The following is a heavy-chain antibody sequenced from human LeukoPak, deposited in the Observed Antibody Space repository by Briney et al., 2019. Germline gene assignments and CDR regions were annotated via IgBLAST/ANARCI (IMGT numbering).Heavy chain of an antibody. CDR2: INPNSGGT. CDR1: GYTFTDYY. D-gene: IGHD6-13*01. V-gene: IGHV1-2*02. Sequence: GASVKVSCKASGYTFTDYYMHWVRQAPGQGLEWMGWINPNSGGTNYAQKFQGRVTMTRDTSISTAYMELSRLRSDDTAVYYCARAGDYSSSWFDYWGQGTLVTVSS. CDR3: ARAGDYSSSWFDY. J-gene: IGHJ4*02.